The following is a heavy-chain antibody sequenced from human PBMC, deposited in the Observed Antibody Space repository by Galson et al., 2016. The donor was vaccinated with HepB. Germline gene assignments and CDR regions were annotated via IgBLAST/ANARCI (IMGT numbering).Heavy chain of an antibody. CDR2: IWHDGSNE. Sequence: SLRLSCAASGFTFNIYGMHWVRQAPGKGLEWVAVIWHDGSNEHYADSVRGRFTISRDNSKNTLYLQMNSLRAEDTTVYYCARDVWIEGYDLGGMLYWGQGALVTVSS. CDR1: GFTFNIYG. CDR3: ARDVWIEGYDLGGMLY. V-gene: IGHV3-33*01. J-gene: IGHJ4*02. D-gene: IGHD3-16*01.